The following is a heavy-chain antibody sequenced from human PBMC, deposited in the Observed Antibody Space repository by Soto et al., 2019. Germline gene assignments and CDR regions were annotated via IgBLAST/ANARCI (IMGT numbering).Heavy chain of an antibody. CDR1: GGNFRSES. CDR2: IIPFFATS. Sequence: QVQLVQSGAEVKKPGSSVKVSCKASGGNFRSESINWVRQAPGQGLEWMGGIIPFFATSDYAQKFQGRLTITADESTTTAYMELSSLRSQDTDVYYCARVHEFGGNSDVYDIWGQGTMGTVSS. J-gene: IGHJ3*02. CDR3: ARVHEFGGNSDVYDI. D-gene: IGHD1-1*01. V-gene: IGHV1-69*12.